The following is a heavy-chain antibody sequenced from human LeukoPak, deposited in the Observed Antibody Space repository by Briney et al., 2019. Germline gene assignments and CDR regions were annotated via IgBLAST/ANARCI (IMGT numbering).Heavy chain of an antibody. CDR2: ISAYNGNT. CDR3: ASRRNYYDSSGYYDTFPDAFDI. D-gene: IGHD3-22*01. CDR1: GYTFTNYG. Sequence: GASVKVSCKTSGYTFTNYGVSWVRQAPGQGLEWMGWISAYNGNTNYAQKLQGRVTMTTDTSTSTAYMELRSLRSDDTAVYYCASRRNYYDSSGYYDTFPDAFDIWGQGTMVTVSS. J-gene: IGHJ3*02. V-gene: IGHV1-18*01.